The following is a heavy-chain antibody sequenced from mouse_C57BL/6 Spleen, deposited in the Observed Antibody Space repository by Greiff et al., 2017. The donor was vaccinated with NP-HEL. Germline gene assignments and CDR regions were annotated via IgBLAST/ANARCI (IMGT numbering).Heavy chain of an antibody. CDR3: ARVPYYYGSSLDFDV. CDR1: GYTFTDYY. Sequence: VQLQQSGPELVKPGASVKISCKASGYTFTDYYMNWVKQSHGKSLEWIGDINPNNGGTSYNQKFKGKATLTVDKSSSTAYMELRSLTSEDSAVYYCARVPYYYGSSLDFDVWGTGTTVTVSS. J-gene: IGHJ1*03. D-gene: IGHD1-1*01. V-gene: IGHV1-26*01. CDR2: INPNNGGT.